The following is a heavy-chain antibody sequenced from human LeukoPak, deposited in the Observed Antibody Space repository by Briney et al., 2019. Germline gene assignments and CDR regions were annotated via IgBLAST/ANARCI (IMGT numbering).Heavy chain of an antibody. Sequence: GGSLRLSCVASGFTFNNHAMSWVRQAPGKGLEWVSAISGSGGSTYYADSVKGRFTISRDNSKNTLYLQMNSLRAEDTAVYYCAKSIFAIFGVVTLGMDVWGQGTTVTVSS. D-gene: IGHD3-3*01. V-gene: IGHV3-23*01. J-gene: IGHJ6*02. CDR1: GFTFNNHA. CDR3: AKSIFAIFGVVTLGMDV. CDR2: ISGSGGST.